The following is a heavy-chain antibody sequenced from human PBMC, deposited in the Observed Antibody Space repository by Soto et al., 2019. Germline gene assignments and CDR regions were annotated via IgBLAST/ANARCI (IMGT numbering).Heavy chain of an antibody. V-gene: IGHV1-2*02. D-gene: IGHD6-6*01. CDR3: AKDLARQLAYWLDP. CDR1: GFSFTGYY. J-gene: IGHJ5*02. CDR2: INAHSGGT. Sequence: ASVKVSCKASGFSFTGYYIHWLRQAPGQGLEWMGWINAHSGGTEYAQKFQGRVTLTRDTSISTAYMTLSSLRSDDTAIYYCAKDLARQLAYWLDPWGQGTQVTVSS.